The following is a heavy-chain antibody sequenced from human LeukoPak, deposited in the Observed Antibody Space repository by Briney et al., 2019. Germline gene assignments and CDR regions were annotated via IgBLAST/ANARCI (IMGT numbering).Heavy chain of an antibody. J-gene: IGHJ4*02. CDR2: ISESGSNT. CDR3: SNGRTSSGTLQHDY. V-gene: IGHV3-23*01. CDR1: GFTFSSYA. D-gene: IGHD6-19*01. Sequence: PGGSLRLSCAASGFTFSSYAMSWVRQAPGKGLEWVSTISESGSNTYYADSVKGRFTISRDNSENTLYLQMNSLRAEDTALYYCSNGRTSSGTLQHDYWGQGTLVTVSS.